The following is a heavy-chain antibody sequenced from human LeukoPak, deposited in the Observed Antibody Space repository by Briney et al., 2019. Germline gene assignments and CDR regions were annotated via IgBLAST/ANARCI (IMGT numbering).Heavy chain of an antibody. J-gene: IGHJ5*02. CDR1: GFTVSSHY. CDR3: ARGRMDSSGWYSWFDP. V-gene: IGHV3-48*01. D-gene: IGHD6-19*01. CDR2: INNTDDTK. Sequence: GGSLRLSCAASGFTVSSHYMSWVRQAPGKGLEWIAYINNTDDTKYYADSVKGRFTISRDNAANSLFLQMNSLRVDDTAVYYCARGRMDSSGWYSWFDPWGQGTLVTVSS.